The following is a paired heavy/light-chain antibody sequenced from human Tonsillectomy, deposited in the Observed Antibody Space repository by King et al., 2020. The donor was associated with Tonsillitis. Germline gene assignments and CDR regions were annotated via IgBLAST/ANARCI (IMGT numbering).Heavy chain of an antibody. CDR3: AHTGVYSSTYSAYNQILYEFYFDY. J-gene: IGHJ4*02. V-gene: IGHV2-5*02. CDR2: IYWDDDK. Sequence: QITLKESGPTLVKPTQTLTLTCTFSGFSLSSSGVGVGWIRQPPGKALAWLALIYWDDDKRYSPSLKSRLTITKDTSKNQVVLTMTNMDPVDTATYYCAHTGVYSSTYSAYNQILYEFYFDYWGQGTLVTVSS. CDR1: GFSLSSSGVG. D-gene: IGHD2-2*01.
Light chain of an antibody. J-gene: IGLJ3*02. CDR1: ALPRQY. Sequence: SYELTQPPSVSVSPGQTARITCSGDALPRQYACWYQQKPGQAPVLVIYKDSERPSGIPERFSGSSSGTTVTLTISGVQAEDEADYYCQSADSSGPWLFGGGTKLTVL. CDR3: QSADSSGPWL. V-gene: IGLV3-25*02. CDR2: KDS.